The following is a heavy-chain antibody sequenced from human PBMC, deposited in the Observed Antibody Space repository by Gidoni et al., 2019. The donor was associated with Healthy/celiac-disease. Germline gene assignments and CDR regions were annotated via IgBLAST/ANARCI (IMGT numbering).Heavy chain of an antibody. J-gene: IGHJ4*02. CDR1: GFTFSNAW. CDR3: TTEMIVVVITSL. V-gene: IGHV3-15*01. D-gene: IGHD3-22*01. Sequence: EVQLVESGGGLVKPGGSLRLSCAASGFTFSNAWMSWVRQAPGKGLEWVGRIKSKTDGGTTDYAAPVKGRFTISRDDSKNTLYLQMNSLKTEDTAVYYCTTEMIVVVITSLWGQGTLVTVSS. CDR2: IKSKTDGGTT.